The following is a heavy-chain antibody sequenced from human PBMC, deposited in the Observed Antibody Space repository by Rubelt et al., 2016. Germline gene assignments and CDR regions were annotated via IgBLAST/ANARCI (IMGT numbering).Heavy chain of an antibody. V-gene: IGHV3-48*01. D-gene: IGHD5-12*01. CDR3: AKTIRGVGIMATNHDY. Sequence: VQLVESGGGLVQPGGSLRLSCAASGFTLSNYGMNWVRQAPGKGLEWVSYISSSSSTKSYADSVKGRFTISRDNSTNTLYLQTNSLRAEDTAVYYCAKTIRGVGIMATNHDYWGQGTLVTVSS. CDR2: ISSSSSTK. J-gene: IGHJ4*02. CDR1: GFTLSNYG.